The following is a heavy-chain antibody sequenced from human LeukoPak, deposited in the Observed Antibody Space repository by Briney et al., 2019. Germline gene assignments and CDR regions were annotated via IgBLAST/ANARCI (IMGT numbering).Heavy chain of an antibody. CDR2: IYYSGST. V-gene: IGHV4-59*08. D-gene: IGHD3-3*01. CDR1: GGSISSYY. Sequence: SETLSLTCTVSGGSISSYYWSWIRQPPGKGLEWIGYIYYSGSTNYNPPLKSRVTISVDTSKRQFSLKLTSVTAADTAVYYCARVQPITIFGVVIDYWGQGTLVTVSS. CDR3: ARVQPITIFGVVIDY. J-gene: IGHJ4*02.